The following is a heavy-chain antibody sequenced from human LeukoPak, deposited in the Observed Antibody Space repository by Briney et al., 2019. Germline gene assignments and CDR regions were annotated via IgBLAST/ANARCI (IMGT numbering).Heavy chain of an antibody. CDR1: GSTFSNAW. J-gene: IGHJ4*02. D-gene: IGHD3-10*02. CDR3: ATFVRLY. CDR2: IKSKSDGGTT. Sequence: GGSLRLSCAASGSTFSNAWMSWVRQAPGKGLEWVGRIKSKSDGGTTEYTTPVEGRFSISRDDSKNTVYLQMNSLNTEDTAVYYCATFVRLYWGQGTLVTVSS. V-gene: IGHV3-15*01.